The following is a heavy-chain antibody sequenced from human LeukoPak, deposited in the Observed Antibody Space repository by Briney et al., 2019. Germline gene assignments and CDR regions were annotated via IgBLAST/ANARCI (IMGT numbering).Heavy chain of an antibody. Sequence: SETLSLTCAVSGASISSSNYYWGWVRQSPGKGLEWIGYIYYSGSTNYNPSLKSRVTISVDTSKNQFSLKLSSVTAADTAVYYCAREVVAAAGTVDYWGQGALVIVSS. V-gene: IGHV4-61*01. CDR2: IYYSGST. CDR1: GASISSSNYY. CDR3: AREVVAAAGTVDY. D-gene: IGHD6-13*01. J-gene: IGHJ4*02.